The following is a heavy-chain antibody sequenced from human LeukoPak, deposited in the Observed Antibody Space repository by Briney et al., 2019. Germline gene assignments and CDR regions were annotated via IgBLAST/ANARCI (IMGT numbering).Heavy chain of an antibody. CDR2: INSDGSST. D-gene: IGHD1-7*01. J-gene: IGHJ4*02. CDR1: GFTFSSYW. V-gene: IGHV3-74*01. CDR3: ARGRNNWNSLMSY. Sequence: PGGSLRLSCAASGFTFSSYWMHWVRQAPGKGLVWVSRINSDGSSTSYADSVKGRFIISRDNAKNTLYLQMNSLRAEDTAVYYCARGRNNWNSLMSYLGQGTLVTVSS.